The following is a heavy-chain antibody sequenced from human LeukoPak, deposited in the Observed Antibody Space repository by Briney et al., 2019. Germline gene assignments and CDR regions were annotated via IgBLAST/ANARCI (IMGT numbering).Heavy chain of an antibody. CDR1: GYSLTDYY. Sequence: ASVKVACKASGYSLTDYYIHWVRQAPGQGLEWMGWIYPNSGVTNYAQSFQGRVTVTRDTSISAAYMDLSSLTSDDTAVYFCVRDVRAGRNDAFDVWGQGTMVTVSS. V-gene: IGHV1-2*02. D-gene: IGHD1-14*01. CDR3: VRDVRAGRNDAFDV. CDR2: IYPNSGVT. J-gene: IGHJ3*01.